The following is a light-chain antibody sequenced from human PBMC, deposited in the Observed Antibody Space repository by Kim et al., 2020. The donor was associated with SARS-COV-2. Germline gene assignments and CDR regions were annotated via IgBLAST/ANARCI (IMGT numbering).Light chain of an antibody. Sequence: DIQMTQSPSSLSASVRDRVIITCRASHPISTYFNWYRQRPGKAPSLLIYGASTLHSGVPSRFSGSGSGTDFTLTISSLQPEDFATYYCQQIYITPITFGEGTKVDIK. J-gene: IGKJ4*01. CDR3: QQIYITPIT. CDR2: GAS. V-gene: IGKV1-39*01. CDR1: HPISTY.